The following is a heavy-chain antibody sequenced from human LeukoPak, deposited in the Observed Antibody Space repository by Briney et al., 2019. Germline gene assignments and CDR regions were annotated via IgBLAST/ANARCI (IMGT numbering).Heavy chain of an antibody. CDR1: GGSISSYY. CDR3: ARSVRGGTFDY. Sequence: SETLSLTCTVSGGSISSYYWSWIRQPPGKGLEWIGYIYYSGSTYYNPSLKSRVTISVDTSKSQFSLKLSSVTAADTAVYYCARSVRGGTFDYWGQGTLVTVSS. CDR2: IYYSGST. V-gene: IGHV4-59*08. J-gene: IGHJ4*02. D-gene: IGHD3-16*01.